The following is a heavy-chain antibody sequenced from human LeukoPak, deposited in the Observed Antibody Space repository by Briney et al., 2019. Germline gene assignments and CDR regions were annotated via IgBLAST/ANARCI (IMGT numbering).Heavy chain of an antibody. J-gene: IGHJ4*02. Sequence: ASVTVSCKASGYTFTSYGISWVRQAPGQGLEWMGWISAYNGNTNYAQKLQGRVTMTTDTSTSTAYMELRSLRSDDTAVYYCARGSGSYYKRQNFDYWGQGTLVTVSS. V-gene: IGHV1-18*01. D-gene: IGHD3-10*01. CDR1: GYTFTSYG. CDR2: ISAYNGNT. CDR3: ARGSGSYYKRQNFDY.